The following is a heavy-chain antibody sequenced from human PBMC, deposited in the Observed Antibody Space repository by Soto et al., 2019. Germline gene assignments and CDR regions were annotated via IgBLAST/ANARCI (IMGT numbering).Heavy chain of an antibody. Sequence: GESLKISCNASGYIFTRYWIGWVRQMPGKGLEWMGIIYPGDSDTRYSPSFQGQVTISVDKSISTAYLQWSSLKASDTAMYYCARHSDFWSAYYPSYFDSWGQGTPVTVSS. CDR3: ARHSDFWSAYYPSYFDS. J-gene: IGHJ4*02. CDR1: GYIFTRYW. V-gene: IGHV5-51*01. D-gene: IGHD3-3*01. CDR2: IYPGDSDT.